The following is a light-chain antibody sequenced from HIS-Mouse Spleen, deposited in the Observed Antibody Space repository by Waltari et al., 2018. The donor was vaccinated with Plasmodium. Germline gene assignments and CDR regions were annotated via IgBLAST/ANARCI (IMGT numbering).Light chain of an antibody. CDR3: CSYAGSYTWV. CDR1: SRDVGGYNY. V-gene: IGLV2-11*01. Sequence: QSALTPPRSVSVSPGQSVTISFTGTSRDVGGYNYFSWYQPPPGKAPKLMIYDVSKRPSGVPDRFSGSKSGNTASLTISGLQAEDEADYYCCSYAGSYTWVFGGGTKLTVL. CDR2: DVS. J-gene: IGLJ2*01.